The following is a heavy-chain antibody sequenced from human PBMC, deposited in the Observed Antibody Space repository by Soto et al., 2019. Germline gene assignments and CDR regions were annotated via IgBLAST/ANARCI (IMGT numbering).Heavy chain of an antibody. V-gene: IGHV3-30*18. CDR2: ISYDGSNK. CDR3: AKDRGSYYFDY. Sequence: GGSLRLSCAASGFTFSSYGMHWVRQAPGKGLEWVAVISYDGSNKYYADSVKGRFTISRDNSKDTLYLQMNSLRAEDTAVYYCAKDRGSYYFDYWGQGTLVTVSS. CDR1: GFTFSSYG. J-gene: IGHJ4*02. D-gene: IGHD1-26*01.